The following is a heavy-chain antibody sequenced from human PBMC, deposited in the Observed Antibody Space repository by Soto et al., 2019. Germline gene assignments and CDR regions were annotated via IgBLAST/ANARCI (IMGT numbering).Heavy chain of an antibody. J-gene: IGHJ4*02. D-gene: IGHD3-22*01. CDR1: GFTFSSYA. Sequence: QVQLVESGGGVVQPGRSLRLSCAASGFTFSSYAMHWVRQAPGKGLEWVAVISYDGSNKYYADSVKGRFTISRDNSKNTLYLLMNSLRAEDTAVYYCARAGGYYDSSGTGYWGQGTLVTVSS. V-gene: IGHV3-30-3*01. CDR3: ARAGGYYDSSGTGY. CDR2: ISYDGSNK.